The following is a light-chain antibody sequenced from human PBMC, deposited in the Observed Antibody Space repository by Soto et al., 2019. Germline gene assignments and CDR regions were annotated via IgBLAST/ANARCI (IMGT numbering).Light chain of an antibody. V-gene: IGKV3-11*01. CDR1: QSVSSY. CDR3: QQRRYWPVT. Sequence: EIVLTQSPAILSMSPGERATLSCRASQSVSSYFAWYQQKPGQAPRLLIYDASNRVTGVPARFSGSGSGTDFTLTISSLEPEDFAVYYCQQRRYWPVTFGQGTKVDIK. J-gene: IGKJ1*01. CDR2: DAS.